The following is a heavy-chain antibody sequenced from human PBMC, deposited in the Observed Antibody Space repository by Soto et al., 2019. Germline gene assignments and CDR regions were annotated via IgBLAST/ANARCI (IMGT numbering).Heavy chain of an antibody. V-gene: IGHV1-8*01. Sequence: QVQLVQSGAEVKKPGTSVRISCKTSGYTFSNYDINWVRQAAGQGLEWMGWMNPKSGYTGSARNFQGRVTMTRDTSMTTAYMELSSQRSEDTAMYYCARVMGSVDFWGQGTLVTVS. J-gene: IGHJ4*02. CDR3: ARVMGSVDF. D-gene: IGHD1-26*01. CDR1: GYTFSNYD. CDR2: MNPKSGYT.